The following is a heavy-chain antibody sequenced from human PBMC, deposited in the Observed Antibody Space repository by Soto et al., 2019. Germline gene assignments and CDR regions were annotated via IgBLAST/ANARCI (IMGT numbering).Heavy chain of an antibody. Sequence: QVQLVQSGAEVKKPGSSVKVSCKASGGTFSSYAISWVRQAPGQGLEWMGGIIPIFGTANYAQKFQGRVTITADESTRTAYMELSSLRSEDTAVYYCARDNLGAYGDYGSIDYWGQGTLVTVSS. D-gene: IGHD4-17*01. V-gene: IGHV1-69*01. J-gene: IGHJ4*02. CDR2: IIPIFGTA. CDR1: GGTFSSYA. CDR3: ARDNLGAYGDYGSIDY.